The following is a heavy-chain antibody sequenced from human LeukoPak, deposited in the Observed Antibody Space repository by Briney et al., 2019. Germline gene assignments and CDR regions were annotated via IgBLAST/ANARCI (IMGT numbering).Heavy chain of an antibody. Sequence: GRSLRLSCAASGFTFSSYAMHWVRQAPGKGLEWVAVISYDGSNKYYADSVKGRFTISRDNSKNTLYLQMNSLRAEDTAVYYCARDPYPYGSVYFDYWGQGTLVTVSS. J-gene: IGHJ4*02. CDR1: GFTFSSYA. D-gene: IGHD3-10*01. V-gene: IGHV3-30-3*01. CDR3: ARDPYPYGSVYFDY. CDR2: ISYDGSNK.